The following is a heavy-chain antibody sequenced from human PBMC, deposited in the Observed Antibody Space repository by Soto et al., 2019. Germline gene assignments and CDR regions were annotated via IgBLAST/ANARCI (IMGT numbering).Heavy chain of an antibody. CDR1: GFTFSSYG. Sequence: QVQLVESGGGVVQPGRSLRLSCAASGFTFSSYGMHWVRQAPGKGLEWVAVISYDGSNKYYADSVKGRFTISRDNSKNTLYLQMNSLRAEDTAVYYCAKGNSGSYEGNFDYWGQGTLVTVSS. CDR3: AKGNSGSYEGNFDY. V-gene: IGHV3-30*18. CDR2: ISYDGSNK. D-gene: IGHD1-26*01. J-gene: IGHJ4*02.